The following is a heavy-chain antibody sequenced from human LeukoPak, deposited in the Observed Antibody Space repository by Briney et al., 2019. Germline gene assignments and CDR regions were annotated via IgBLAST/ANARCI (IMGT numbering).Heavy chain of an antibody. J-gene: IGHJ6*02. D-gene: IGHD1-26*01. V-gene: IGHV3-23*01. Sequence: GGSLRLSCVASGFTSNNYAMSWVRQAPGKGLEWVSGISDRGGSTYYADSVKGRFTIPRDNPKNTLYLQMNNLRTEDTAVYYCAKEGGSYYYYGMDVWGQGTTVTVSS. CDR1: GFTSNNYA. CDR2: ISDRGGST. CDR3: AKEGGSYYYYGMDV.